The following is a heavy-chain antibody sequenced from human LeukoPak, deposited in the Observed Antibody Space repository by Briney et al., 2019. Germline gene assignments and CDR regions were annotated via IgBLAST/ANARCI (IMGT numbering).Heavy chain of an antibody. D-gene: IGHD3-10*01. J-gene: IGHJ3*02. CDR1: GFTFSSYS. CDR3: ARDGPEYYYGSGSYNAFDI. Sequence: GGSLRLSCAASGFTFSSYSMNWVRQAPGKGLEWVSYISSSSSTIYYADSVKGRFTISRDNSKNTLYLQMNSLRAEDTAVYYCARDGPEYYYGSGSYNAFDIWGQGTMVTVSS. V-gene: IGHV3-48*01. CDR2: ISSSSSTI.